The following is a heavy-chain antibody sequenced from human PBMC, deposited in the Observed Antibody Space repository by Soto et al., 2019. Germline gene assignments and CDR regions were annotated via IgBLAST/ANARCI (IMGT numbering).Heavy chain of an antibody. CDR2: MYNGGSI. CDR3: ARDPSVAVRPYWYFDL. Sequence: QVQLQESGPGLVKPSETLSLTCTVSGGSVDSHYWSWIRQSPGKGLDLIGYMYNGGSINYNSALKSRVTISVDTSKNQFSLKLRSVTTADTAVYYCARDPSVAVRPYWYFDLWGRGTLVTVSS. D-gene: IGHD6-6*01. J-gene: IGHJ2*01. V-gene: IGHV4-59*02. CDR1: GGSVDSHY.